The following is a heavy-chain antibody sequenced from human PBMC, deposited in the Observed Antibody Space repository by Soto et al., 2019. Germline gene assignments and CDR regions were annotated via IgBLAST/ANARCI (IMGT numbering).Heavy chain of an antibody. CDR2: ISANSGNT. Sequence: QIQLVQSGGEGKKPGASVKVSCKASGYNLSSFGITWVRQGPGQGLEWLGWISANSGNTNYAPKFQGRVTMTTDTSTDTAYLELRKLTSDDTAVYYCAVPRISSSGGSRDCDHWGQGTLVTVSS. CDR1: GYNLSSFG. CDR3: AVPRISSSGGSRDCDH. J-gene: IGHJ4*02. V-gene: IGHV1-18*01. D-gene: IGHD2-15*01.